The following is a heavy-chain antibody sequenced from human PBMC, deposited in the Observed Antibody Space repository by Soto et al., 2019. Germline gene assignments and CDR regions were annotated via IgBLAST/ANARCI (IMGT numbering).Heavy chain of an antibody. J-gene: IGHJ4*02. Sequence: PSETLSLTCTVSGGSISSYYWSWIRQPPGKGLEWIGYIYYSGSTNYNPSLKSRVTISVDTSKNQFSLKLSSVTAADTAVYYCARDPGELSFDYWGQGTLVTVSS. CDR1: GGSISSYY. D-gene: IGHD3-10*01. CDR3: ARDPGELSFDY. CDR2: IYYSGST. V-gene: IGHV4-59*01.